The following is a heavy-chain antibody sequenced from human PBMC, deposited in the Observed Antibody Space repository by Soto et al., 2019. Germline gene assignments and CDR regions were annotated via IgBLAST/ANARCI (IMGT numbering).Heavy chain of an antibody. CDR1: NYNFTNYA. CDR3: AGMISSAADL. J-gene: IGHJ5*02. V-gene: IGHV1-18*01. CDR2: ISTYNGNT. D-gene: IGHD3-16*01. Sequence: QVHLVQSGTEVKKPGASVRLSCKTSNYNFTNYAITWVRQAPGQGLEWVGWISTYNGNTKSAQNLQGRVTMTTDTSTGTAYMDLRALRSDDTAIYYCAGMISSAADLWGQGALVTVSS.